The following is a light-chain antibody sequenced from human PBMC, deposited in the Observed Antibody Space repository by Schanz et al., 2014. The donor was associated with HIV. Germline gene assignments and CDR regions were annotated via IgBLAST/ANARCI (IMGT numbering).Light chain of an antibody. J-gene: IGLJ3*02. Sequence: QSALTQPASVSGSPGQSISISCTGTSGDVGSYNYVSWYQQHPDKAPKLLIFDVINRPLGISNRFSGSQSGNTASLTISGLQAGDEADYYCGSFATATTWVFGGGTKLTVL. V-gene: IGLV2-14*01. CDR3: GSFATATTWV. CDR2: DVI. CDR1: SGDVGSYNY.